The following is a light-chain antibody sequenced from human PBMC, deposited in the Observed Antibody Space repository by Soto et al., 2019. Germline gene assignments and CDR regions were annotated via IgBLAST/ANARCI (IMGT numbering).Light chain of an antibody. CDR3: QQNGASPLT. CDR1: GSMSDD. V-gene: IGKV3-15*01. CDR2: RAS. J-gene: IGKJ4*01. Sequence: DIVLTQSPANLSVSPGEIATLSCRATGSMSDDLARYQHKPGQAPRLLIYRASTRAPGLSARFSGSGSGTEFTFTISSLEPEDFAVYYCQQNGASPLTFGEGTTVEIK.